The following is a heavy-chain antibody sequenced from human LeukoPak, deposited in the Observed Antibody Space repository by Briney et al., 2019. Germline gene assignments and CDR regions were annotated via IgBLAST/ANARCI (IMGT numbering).Heavy chain of an antibody. CDR1: GHTFTNYG. Sequence: GASVKVSCKASGHTFTNYGITWARQAPGQGLEWMGLINPSGGSTNYAQKFQGRVTMTRDTSTSTVYMELSSLRSEDTAVYYCARGPSITMVRGGQWYYYMDVWGKGTTVTISS. CDR2: INPSGGST. CDR3: ARGPSITMVRGGQWYYYMDV. J-gene: IGHJ6*03. D-gene: IGHD3-10*01. V-gene: IGHV1-46*01.